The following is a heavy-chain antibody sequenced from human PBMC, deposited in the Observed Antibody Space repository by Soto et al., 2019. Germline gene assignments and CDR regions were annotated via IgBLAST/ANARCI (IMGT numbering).Heavy chain of an antibody. CDR2: ISGSGVGT. CDR3: AKAITGTTGGMDV. D-gene: IGHD1-20*01. J-gene: IGHJ6*02. Sequence: QPGGSLRLSCAASGFTFSNNAMSWVRQAPGKGPEWVSSISGSGVGTYYADSVKGRFTISRDNSKNTLFLQMNRLRAEDSALYYCAKAITGTTGGMDVWGQGTTVTVSS. CDR1: GFTFSNNA. V-gene: IGHV3-23*01.